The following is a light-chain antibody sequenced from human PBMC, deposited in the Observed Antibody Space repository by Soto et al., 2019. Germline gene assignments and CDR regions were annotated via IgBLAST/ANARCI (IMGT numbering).Light chain of an antibody. CDR3: SSYAGGNNWV. CDR1: SSDISGHNY. CDR2: EVS. V-gene: IGLV2-8*01. Sequence: QSVLTQPPSASGSPGQSVTISCTGASSDISGHNYVSWYQQHPGKAPKLMIYEVSKRPAWVPDRFSASKSGNTASLTGSGLQAEDEADYYCSSYAGGNNWVFGGGTKVTVL. J-gene: IGLJ3*02.